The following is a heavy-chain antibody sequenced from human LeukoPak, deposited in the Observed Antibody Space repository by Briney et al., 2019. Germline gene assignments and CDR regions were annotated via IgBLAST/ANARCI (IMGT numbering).Heavy chain of an antibody. CDR3: ARGETWWEQRRYFDF. CDR1: GYTFTGYY. D-gene: IGHD1-26*01. J-gene: IGHJ4*02. V-gene: IGHV1-2*02. CDR2: INPNSDGT. Sequence: ASVRVSCKASGYTFTGYYIHWVRQAPGQGLEWMGWINPNSDGTDYAQKFQGRVTMTSDASINTAYMELSRLTSDDTAMYYCARGETWWEQRRYFDFWGQGTLATVSS.